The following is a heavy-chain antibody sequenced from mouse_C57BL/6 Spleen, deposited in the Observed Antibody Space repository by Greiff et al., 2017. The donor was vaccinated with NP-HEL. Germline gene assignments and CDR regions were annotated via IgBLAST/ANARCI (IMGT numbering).Heavy chain of an antibody. V-gene: IGHV1-53*01. CDR2: INPSSGGT. D-gene: IGHD2-3*01. CDR3: ASLGADGYYGFAY. Sequence: VQLQQSGTELVKPGASVKLSCKASGYTFTSYWMHWVKQRPGQGLEWIGNINPSSGGTNYNEKFKSKATLTVDKSSSTAYMQLSSLTSEDSPVYYCASLGADGYYGFAYWGQGTLVTVSA. J-gene: IGHJ3*01. CDR1: GYTFTSYW.